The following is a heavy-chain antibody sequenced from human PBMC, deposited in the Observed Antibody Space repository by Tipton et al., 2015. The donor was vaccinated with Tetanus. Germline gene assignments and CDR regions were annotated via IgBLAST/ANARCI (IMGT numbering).Heavy chain of an antibody. V-gene: IGHV4-34*01. Sequence: TLSLTCNVSGGCISGYSWTWIRQPPGKGLEWIGEINHDGRTTYTSSLKSRVTILVDTSKKQFSLKVTSVTAADTAVYYCARLSSSANDAHVFDIWGQGTLVTVSS. J-gene: IGHJ3*02. CDR3: ARLSSSANDAHVFDI. CDR2: INHDGRT. CDR1: GGCISGYS. D-gene: IGHD4/OR15-4a*01.